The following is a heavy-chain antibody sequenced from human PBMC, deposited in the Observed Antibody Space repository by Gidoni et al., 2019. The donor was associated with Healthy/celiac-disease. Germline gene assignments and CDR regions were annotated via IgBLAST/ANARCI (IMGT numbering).Heavy chain of an antibody. V-gene: IGHV3-23*01. CDR3: AKGAAEGSYQLGEFDY. Sequence: VQLLESGGGLVQPGVSLRISCAASVFTFSCYAMSGVRPAPGTGLEWVSASSGSGGRTYYADSVKGRFTISRDNSKNTLYLQMNSLRAEDTAVYYCAKGAAEGSYQLGEFDYWGQGTLVTVSS. J-gene: IGHJ4*02. CDR1: VFTFSCYA. CDR2: SSGSGGRT. D-gene: IGHD1-26*01.